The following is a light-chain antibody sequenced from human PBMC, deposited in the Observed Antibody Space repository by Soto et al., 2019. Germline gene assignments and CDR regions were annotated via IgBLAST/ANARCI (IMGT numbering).Light chain of an antibody. CDR3: QQLNSYPLT. CDR1: QNIRTY. J-gene: IGKJ5*01. V-gene: IGKV1-39*01. CDR2: SAS. Sequence: DIPMTQSPYSLSASLGDSVTITCRASQNIRTYLNWYQQKPGRAPKLLIHSASALPSGVTSRFSGSGSGTEFTLTMSGLQPEDFATYYCQQLNSYPLTFGQGTRLEIK.